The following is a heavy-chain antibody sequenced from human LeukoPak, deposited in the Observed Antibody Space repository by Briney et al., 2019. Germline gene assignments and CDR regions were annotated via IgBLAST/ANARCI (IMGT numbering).Heavy chain of an antibody. CDR1: GFTFSSYS. V-gene: IGHV3-21*04. J-gene: IGHJ3*02. D-gene: IGHD3-3*01. Sequence: GGSLRLSCAASGFTFSSYSMNWVRQAPGKGLEWVSSISSSSSYIYYADSVKGRFTISRDNAKNSLYLQMNSLRAEDMALYYCAKLAPFLNAFDIWGQGTMVTVSS. CDR2: ISSSSSYI. CDR3: AKLAPFLNAFDI.